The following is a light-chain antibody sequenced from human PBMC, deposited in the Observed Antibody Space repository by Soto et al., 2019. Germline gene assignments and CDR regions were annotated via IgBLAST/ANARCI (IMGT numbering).Light chain of an antibody. J-gene: IGKJ1*01. CDR1: QSINNKY. V-gene: IGKV3-20*01. CDR2: GVS. CDR3: QLYSGSPWT. Sequence: EIVLTQSPGTLSLSPGERATLSCRASQSINNKYLAWYQQEPGQTPRLLIHGVSIRATGIPDGFSGSGSGTDFTLTISRLEPEDFAVYYCQLYSGSPWTFGQGTKV.